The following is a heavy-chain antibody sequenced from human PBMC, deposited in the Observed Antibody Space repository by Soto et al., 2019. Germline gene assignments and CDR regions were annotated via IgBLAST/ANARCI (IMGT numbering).Heavy chain of an antibody. CDR2: ISAYNGNT. D-gene: IGHD3-3*01. CDR1: GYTFTSYG. J-gene: IGHJ4*02. V-gene: IGHV1-18*01. CDR3: ARDQRAFGDFWSGYYRTFFDY. Sequence: QVRLVQSGAEVKKPGASVKVSCKASGYTFTSYGISWVRQAPGQGLEWMGWISAYNGNTNYAQKLQGRVTMTTDTSTSTAYMELRILRSDDTAVYYCARDQRAFGDFWSGYYRTFFDYWGQGTLVTVSS.